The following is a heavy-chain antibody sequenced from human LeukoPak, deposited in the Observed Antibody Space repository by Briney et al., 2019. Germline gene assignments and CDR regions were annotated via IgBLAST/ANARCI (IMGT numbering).Heavy chain of an antibody. V-gene: IGHV3-23*01. CDR1: GFTFNNYV. J-gene: IGHJ4*02. CDR3: AKDFDWLSHFDY. CDR2: ISGSGAGT. D-gene: IGHD3-9*01. Sequence: GGSLRLSCAASGFTFNNYVMTWVRQAPGKGLEWVSAISGSGAGTYYADSVKGRFTISRDNSKNTLYLQMNGLRAEDTAVYYCAKDFDWLSHFDYWGQGTLVTVSS.